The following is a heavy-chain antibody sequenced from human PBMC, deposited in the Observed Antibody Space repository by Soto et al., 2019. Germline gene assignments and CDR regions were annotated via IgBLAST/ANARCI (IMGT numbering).Heavy chain of an antibody. CDR1: GGFVTSGSYY. Sequence: SETLSLTCAVYGGFVTSGSYYWSWIRQPPGKGLEWIGEMSHSGRTHFNPSLKSRVTISVDTSKNQFTLKMSSVTAADTALYYCARVERGTATTVVDAFDIWGPGTMVTVSS. V-gene: IGHV4-34*01. CDR3: ARVERGTATTVVDAFDI. J-gene: IGHJ3*02. CDR2: MSHSGRT. D-gene: IGHD1-1*01.